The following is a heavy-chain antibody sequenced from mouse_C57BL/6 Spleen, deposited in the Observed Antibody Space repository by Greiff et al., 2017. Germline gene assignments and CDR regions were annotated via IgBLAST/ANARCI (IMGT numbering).Heavy chain of an antibody. CDR1: GYAFSSSW. D-gene: IGHD1-1*01. CDR3: ARGNYYGSVFDY. J-gene: IGHJ2*01. Sequence: VQLQQSGPELVKPGASVKISCKASGYAFSSSWLNWVKQRPGKGLEWIGRIYPGDGDTNYNGKFTGKATLTADKSSSTAYMQLCSRTSEDSAVYFCARGNYYGSVFDYWGQGTTLTGSS. V-gene: IGHV1-82*01. CDR2: IYPGDGDT.